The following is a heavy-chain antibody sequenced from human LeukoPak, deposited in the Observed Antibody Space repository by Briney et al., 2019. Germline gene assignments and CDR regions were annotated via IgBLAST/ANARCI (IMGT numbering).Heavy chain of an antibody. CDR2: LPYDGSYN. D-gene: IGHD2-15*01. V-gene: IGHV3-30*02. J-gene: IGHJ5*01. CDR1: GFTVSSNY. Sequence: SGGSLRLSCAASGFTVSSNYMSWVRQAPGKGLEWVAWLPYDGSYNSTAASLKGRFAISKDISKNTLYLDMDSLTPEDTAVYYCAAAGLGVAHWFSSWGQGTLVIVSS. CDR3: AAAGLGVAHWFSS.